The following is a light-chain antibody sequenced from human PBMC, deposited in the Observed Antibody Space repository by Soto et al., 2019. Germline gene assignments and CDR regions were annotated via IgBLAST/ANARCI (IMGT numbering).Light chain of an antibody. CDR3: QAWDSSTVV. V-gene: IGLV3-1*01. J-gene: IGLJ2*01. Sequence: SYELTQPPSVSVSPGQTASITCSGHKLGNIYACWYQRKPGQSPVLVIYQDTKRPSGIPERFSGSNSGNTATLTISGTQAMDEADYYCQAWDSSTVVFGGGTQLTVL. CDR1: KLGNIY. CDR2: QDT.